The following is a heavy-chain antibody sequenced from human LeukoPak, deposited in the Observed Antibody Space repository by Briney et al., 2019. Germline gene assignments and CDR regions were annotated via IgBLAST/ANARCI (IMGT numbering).Heavy chain of an antibody. V-gene: IGHV3-74*01. CDR2: ISNDGSST. D-gene: IGHD3-10*02. CDR3: ARGVSVLGNDY. Sequence: GGSLRLSCAASECTFSSYWMHWVRQAPGKGLVWVSRISNDGSSTSYAESVKGRFTISRDNAKNTLYLQMNSLRAEATALYYCARGVSVLGNDYWGQGTLVTVSS. J-gene: IGHJ4*02. CDR1: ECTFSSYW.